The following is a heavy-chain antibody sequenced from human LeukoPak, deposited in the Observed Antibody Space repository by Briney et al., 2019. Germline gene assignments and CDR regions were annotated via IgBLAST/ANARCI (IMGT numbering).Heavy chain of an antibody. CDR3: ARGNWNDVFDY. J-gene: IGHJ4*02. D-gene: IGHD1-20*01. CDR2: IYYSGST. V-gene: IGHV4-59*01. Sequence: SETLSLTCTVSGGSLSSYYWSWIRQPPGKGLEWIGYIYYSGSTNYNPSLKSRVTISVDTSKNQFSLKLSSVTAADTAVYYCARGNWNDVFDYWGQGTLVTVSS. CDR1: GGSLSSYY.